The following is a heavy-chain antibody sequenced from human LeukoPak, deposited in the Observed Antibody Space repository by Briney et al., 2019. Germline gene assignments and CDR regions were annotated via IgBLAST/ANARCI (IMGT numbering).Heavy chain of an antibody. V-gene: IGHV3-30*18. CDR3: AKDLYDFQADYYSYMDV. CDR2: ISYDGNDK. D-gene: IGHD3-3*01. Sequence: PGRSLRLSCAASGFTFSTYGIHWVRQAPGKGLEWVGLISYDGNDKYYADSVRGRFTISRDNSKNTLYLQMNSLRAEDTALYYCAKDLYDFQADYYSYMDVWGKGTTVTVSS. J-gene: IGHJ6*03. CDR1: GFTFSTYG.